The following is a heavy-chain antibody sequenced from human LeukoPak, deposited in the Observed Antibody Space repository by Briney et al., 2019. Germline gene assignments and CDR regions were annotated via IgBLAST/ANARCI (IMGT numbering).Heavy chain of an antibody. V-gene: IGHV4-34*01. CDR3: ARGIVVPAAYDV. J-gene: IGHJ6*04. CDR1: GGSFSGYY. Sequence: PSETLSLTCAAYGGSFSGYYWSWIRQPPGKGLEWIGEINHSGSTNYNPSLKSRVTISVDTSKNQFSLKLSSVTAADTAVYYCARGIVVPAAYDVWGKGTTVTVSS. D-gene: IGHD2-2*01. CDR2: INHSGST.